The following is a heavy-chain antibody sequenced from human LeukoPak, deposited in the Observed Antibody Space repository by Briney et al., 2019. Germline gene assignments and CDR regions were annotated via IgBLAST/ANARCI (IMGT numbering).Heavy chain of an antibody. D-gene: IGHD5-18*01. V-gene: IGHV1-2*02. CDR1: GGTFSSYA. J-gene: IGHJ4*02. Sequence: ASVKVSCKASGGTFSSYAISWVRQAPGQGLEWMGWINPNSGGTNYAQKFQGRVTMTRDTSISTAYMELSRLRSDDTAVYYCARDRDTAMPLGYWGQGTLVTVSS. CDR3: ARDRDTAMPLGY. CDR2: INPNSGGT.